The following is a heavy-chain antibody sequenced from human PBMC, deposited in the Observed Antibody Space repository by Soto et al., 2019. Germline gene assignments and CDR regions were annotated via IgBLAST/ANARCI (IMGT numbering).Heavy chain of an antibody. Sequence: SETLSLTCTVSGASISGFYWSWIRKSAGKGLEWIGRIYATGTTDYNPSLKSRVMMSVDTSKKQFSLKLSSVTAADTAVYYCARGYSYALVGDAMDVWGQGTTVTVS. V-gene: IGHV4-4*07. CDR2: IYATGTT. CDR1: GASISGFY. J-gene: IGHJ6*02. CDR3: ARGYSYALVGDAMDV. D-gene: IGHD5-18*01.